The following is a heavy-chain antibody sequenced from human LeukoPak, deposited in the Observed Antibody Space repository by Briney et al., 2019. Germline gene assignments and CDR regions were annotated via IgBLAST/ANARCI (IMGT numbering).Heavy chain of an antibody. CDR3: AEERYYDSSVLDY. D-gene: IGHD3-22*01. CDR1: GFTFSSYA. J-gene: IGHJ4*02. Sequence: GGSLRLSCAASGFTFSSYAMSWVRQAPGKGLEWVSAISGSGGSTYYADSVKGQFTISRDNSKNTLYLQMNSLRAEDTAVYYCAEERYYDSSVLDYWGQGTLVTVSS. V-gene: IGHV3-23*01. CDR2: ISGSGGST.